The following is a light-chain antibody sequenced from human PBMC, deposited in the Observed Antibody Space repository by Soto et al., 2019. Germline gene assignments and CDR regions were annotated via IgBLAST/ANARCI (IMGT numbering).Light chain of an antibody. Sequence: QSVLTQPPSVSAAPGQKITISCSGSNSNIGNNYVSWYQQFPGTAPKLLIYDSLKRPSGIPDRFSGSKSGTSATLGITGLQTGDEADYYCGTWDSSLSAVVFGGGTKLTVL. CDR2: DSL. CDR1: NSNIGNNY. CDR3: GTWDSSLSAVV. V-gene: IGLV1-51*01. J-gene: IGLJ2*01.